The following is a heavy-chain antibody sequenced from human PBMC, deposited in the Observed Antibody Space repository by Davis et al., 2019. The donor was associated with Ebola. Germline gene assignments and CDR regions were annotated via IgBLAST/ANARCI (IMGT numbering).Heavy chain of an antibody. CDR2: ISGRGSTI. J-gene: IGHJ4*02. D-gene: IGHD2-21*02. CDR3: AKESASCGGDCYSLSDY. CDR1: GFTFSSYG. Sequence: GESLKISCAASGFTFSSYGMHWVRQAPGKGLEWVSVISGRGSTIFYADSVKGRFTISRDNSRNTLYLQMNNLRAEDTAVYYCAKESASCGGDCYSLSDYWGQGTLVTVSS. V-gene: IGHV3-23*01.